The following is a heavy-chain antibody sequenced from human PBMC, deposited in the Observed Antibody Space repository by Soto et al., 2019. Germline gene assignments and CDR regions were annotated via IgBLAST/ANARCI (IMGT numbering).Heavy chain of an antibody. J-gene: IGHJ4*02. CDR1: GGPISGYY. Sequence: ASETLSLTCTVSGGPISGYYWSWIRQPPGQGQEWIGYMYNTRSTVYNPSFKSRVTISVDKSKKYFSLNLTSVTAADTAVYYCARVYSGSFTDSWGQGCLVTVSS. CDR2: MYNTRST. D-gene: IGHD1-26*01. V-gene: IGHV4-59*12. CDR3: ARVYSGSFTDS.